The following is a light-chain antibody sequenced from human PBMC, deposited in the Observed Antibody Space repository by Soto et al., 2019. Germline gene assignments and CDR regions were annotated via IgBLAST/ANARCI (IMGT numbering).Light chain of an antibody. CDR3: MQVLQNPVT. CDR1: QSLLHLNGNNY. J-gene: IGKJ5*01. CDR2: LGS. Sequence: DIVMTQSPLSLPVTPGEPASISCRSSQSLLHLNGNNYLDWYLQKPGQSPQLLIYLGSNRASGVPDRFSGSGSGTDFTLKISRVEAEDVGIYYCMQVLQNPVTFGQGTRLEIK. V-gene: IGKV2-28*01.